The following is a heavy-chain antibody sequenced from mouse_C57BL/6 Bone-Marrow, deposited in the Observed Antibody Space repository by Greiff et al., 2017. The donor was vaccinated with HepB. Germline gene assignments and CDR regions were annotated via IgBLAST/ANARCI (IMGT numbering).Heavy chain of an antibody. J-gene: IGHJ2*01. Sequence: EVHLVESGGGLVKPGGSLKLSCAASGFTFSDYGMHWVRQAPEKGLEWVAYISSGSSTIYYADTVKGRFTISRDNAKDTLFLQMTSLRSEDTAMYYCARFYDYGPYYFDYWGQGTTLTVSS. CDR3: ARFYDYGPYYFDY. V-gene: IGHV5-17*01. D-gene: IGHD2-4*01. CDR1: GFTFSDYG. CDR2: ISSGSSTI.